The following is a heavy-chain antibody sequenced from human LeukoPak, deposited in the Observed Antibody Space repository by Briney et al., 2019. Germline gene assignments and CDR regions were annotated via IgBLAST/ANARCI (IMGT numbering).Heavy chain of an antibody. V-gene: IGHV5-51*01. CDR3: ARHTDGNDSDAFDI. J-gene: IGHJ3*02. CDR2: IYPDYSET. Sequence: GESLKICCKGFGYSFTNYWIGWVRQMPGKGLEWMGIIYPDYSETTYSPSFQGLVTMSVDKSINTAYLQWNSLRASDTAMYYCARHTDGNDSDAFDIWGQGTMVAVSS. CDR1: GYSFTNYW. D-gene: IGHD2-8*02.